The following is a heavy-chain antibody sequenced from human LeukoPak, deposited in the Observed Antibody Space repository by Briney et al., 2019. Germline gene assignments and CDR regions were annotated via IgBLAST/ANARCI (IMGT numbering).Heavy chain of an antibody. Sequence: ASVKVSCKASGYTFTAYYMFWVRQAPGQGLEWMGWINPNTGDTNSAQKFQGRVTMTRDTSTSTVYMELSSLRSEDTAVYYCARDCSGGSCYGLFDYWGQGTLVTVSS. D-gene: IGHD2-15*01. V-gene: IGHV1-2*02. CDR3: ARDCSGGSCYGLFDY. J-gene: IGHJ4*02. CDR1: GYTFTAYY. CDR2: INPNTGDT.